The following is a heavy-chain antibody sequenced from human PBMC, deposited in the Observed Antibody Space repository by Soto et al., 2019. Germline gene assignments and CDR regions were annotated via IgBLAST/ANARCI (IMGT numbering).Heavy chain of an antibody. CDR1: GFRFEDYG. CDR3: AKDISRYQLVLITEGMDV. J-gene: IGHJ6*02. CDR2: ISWNSRNI. Sequence: EVQLVESGGGLVQPGRSQRLSCAASGFRFEDYGMHWVRQAPGKGLEWVSSISWNSRNIAYADSVKGRFTVSRDNAKKSLVLHLDRLRTEDTGLDYCAKDISRYQLVLITEGMDVWGQGTTVTISS. D-gene: IGHD3-10*01. V-gene: IGHV3-9*01.